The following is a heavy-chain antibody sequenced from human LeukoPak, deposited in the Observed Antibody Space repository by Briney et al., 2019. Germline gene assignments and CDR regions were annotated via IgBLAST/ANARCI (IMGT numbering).Heavy chain of an antibody. Sequence: SETLSLTCGVSGASFSGYHWTWIRQPPGKGLEWIGEINDSESTTYNPSLKSRVTISVDTSKNQFSLKLSSVTAADTAVYYCARTSYIGYDMFDPWGQGTLVTVSS. J-gene: IGHJ5*02. D-gene: IGHD3-9*01. CDR3: ARTSYIGYDMFDP. V-gene: IGHV4-34*01. CDR1: GASFSGYH. CDR2: INDSEST.